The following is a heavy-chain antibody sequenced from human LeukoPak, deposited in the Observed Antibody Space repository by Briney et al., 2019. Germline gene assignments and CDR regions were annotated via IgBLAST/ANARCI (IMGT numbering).Heavy chain of an antibody. J-gene: IGHJ5*02. Sequence: GASVKVSCKASGYTFTGYYMHWVRQAPGLGLEWMGWINPNSGGTNYAQKFQGRVTMTRDTSISTAYMELSRLRSDDTAVYYCARALSIVVVPAAIGWFDPWGQGTLVTVSS. V-gene: IGHV1-2*02. CDR2: INPNSGGT. D-gene: IGHD2-2*01. CDR1: GYTFTGYY. CDR3: ARALSIVVVPAAIGWFDP.